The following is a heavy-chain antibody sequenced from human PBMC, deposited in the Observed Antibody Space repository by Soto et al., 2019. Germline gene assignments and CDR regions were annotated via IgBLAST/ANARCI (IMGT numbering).Heavy chain of an antibody. J-gene: IGHJ5*02. Sequence: SETLSLTCAVYGGSFSGYYWSWIRQPPGKGLEWIGEINHSGSTNYNPSLKSRVTISVDTSKNQFSLNLTSVTAADTAIYYCATSNTTCPGCYSWGQGTLVTVSS. V-gene: IGHV4-34*01. D-gene: IGHD2-2*01. CDR1: GGSFSGYY. CDR2: INHSGST. CDR3: ATSNTTCPGCYS.